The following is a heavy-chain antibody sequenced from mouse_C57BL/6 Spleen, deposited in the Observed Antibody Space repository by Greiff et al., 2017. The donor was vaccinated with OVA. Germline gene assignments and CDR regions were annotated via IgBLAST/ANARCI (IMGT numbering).Heavy chain of an antibody. V-gene: IGHV5-16*01. CDR1: GFTFSDYY. CDR3: AREGGYSIPFAY. Sequence: EVMLVESEGGLVQPGSSMKLSCTASGFTFSDYYMAWVRQVPEKGLEWVANINYDGSSTYYLDSLKSRFIISRDNAKNILYLQMSSLKSEDTATYYCAREGGYSIPFAYWGQGTLVTVSA. D-gene: IGHD2-5*01. CDR2: INYDGSST. J-gene: IGHJ3*01.